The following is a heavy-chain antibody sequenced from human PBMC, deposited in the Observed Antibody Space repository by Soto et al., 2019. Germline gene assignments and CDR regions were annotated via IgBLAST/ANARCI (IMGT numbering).Heavy chain of an antibody. CDR2: ISTSKGNT. J-gene: IGHJ4*02. Sequence: QVQLVQSGPEVKKPGAAVKVSCKTSGYTFTTFGISWVRQAPGQGLEWMGWISTSKGNTNYAQKFQGRVTMTTDTSTSTAYMELRSLRSHDTAVYYCATRSTAFDYWGQGTLVTVSS. V-gene: IGHV1-18*01. CDR1: GYTFTTFG. CDR3: ATRSTAFDY.